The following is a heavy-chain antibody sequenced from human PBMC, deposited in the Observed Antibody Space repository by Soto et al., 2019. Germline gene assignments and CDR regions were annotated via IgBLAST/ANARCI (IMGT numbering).Heavy chain of an antibody. J-gene: IGHJ3*02. D-gene: IGHD3-22*01. CDR3: ANYYDSSGKTPGALDI. CDR1: GFTVSSKY. V-gene: IGHV3-53*01. Sequence: PGGSLRLSCAASGFTVSSKYMTWVRQAPGKGLEWVSVIYSGDTTYYADSVKGRFTISRDNSNNILYLQMNSLRAEDTAVYYCANYYDSSGKTPGALDIWGQGTMVTVSS. CDR2: IYSGDTT.